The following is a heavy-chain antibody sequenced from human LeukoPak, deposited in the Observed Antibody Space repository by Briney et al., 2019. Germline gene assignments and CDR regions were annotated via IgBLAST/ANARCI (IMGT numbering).Heavy chain of an antibody. Sequence: ASVKVSCKASGFTFIKFGITWVRQAPGQGLEWVGWISTYNGNTNYAQKFQGRVAMTPDSSTTTAYMELRSLRSDDTAVYYCARDPTNTRGRNVYLDHWGQGTLVTVSS. V-gene: IGHV1-18*01. CDR3: ARDPTNTRGRNVYLDH. J-gene: IGHJ4*02. CDR1: GFTFIKFG. CDR2: ISTYNGNT. D-gene: IGHD1-14*01.